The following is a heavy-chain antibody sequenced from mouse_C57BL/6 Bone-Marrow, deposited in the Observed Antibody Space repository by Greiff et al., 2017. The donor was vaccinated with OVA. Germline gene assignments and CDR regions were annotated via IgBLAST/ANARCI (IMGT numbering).Heavy chain of an antibody. V-gene: IGHV5-9-1*02. CDR3: TREGDYYGSSLVV. J-gene: IGHJ1*03. D-gene: IGHD1-1*01. CDR2: ISSGGDYI. CDR1: GFTFSSYA. Sequence: EVNLVESGEGLVKPGGSLKLSCAASGFTFSSYAMSWVRQTPEKRLEWVAYISSGGDYIYYADTVKGRFTISRDNARNTLYLQMSSLKSEDTAMYYCTREGDYYGSSLVVWGTGTTVTVSS.